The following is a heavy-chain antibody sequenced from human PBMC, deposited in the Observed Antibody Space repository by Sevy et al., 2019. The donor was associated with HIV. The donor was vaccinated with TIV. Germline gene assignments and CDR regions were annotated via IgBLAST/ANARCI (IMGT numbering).Heavy chain of an antibody. CDR1: EFTFSSYA. J-gene: IGHJ6*02. Sequence: GGSLRLSCAASEFTFSSYAMHWVRQAPGKGLEWVAIISYDGSNKYHADSVKGRFTISRDNSENTLYLQMYSLRAEDTAVYYCAKTYYDSGSYPNSYYGMDVWGQGPRSPSP. V-gene: IGHV3-30*18. D-gene: IGHD3-10*01. CDR3: AKTYYDSGSYPNSYYGMDV. CDR2: ISYDGSNK.